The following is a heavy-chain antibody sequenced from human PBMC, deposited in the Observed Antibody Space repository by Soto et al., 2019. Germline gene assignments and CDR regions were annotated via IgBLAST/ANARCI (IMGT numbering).Heavy chain of an antibody. V-gene: IGHV3-11*06. CDR2: ISSSSSYT. J-gene: IGHJ6*02. CDR1: GFTFSDYY. Sequence: QVQLVESGGGLVKPGGSLRLSCAASGFTFSDYYMSWIRQAPGKGLEWVSYISSSSSYTNYADSVKGRFTISRDNAKNSLYLQMNSLRAEDTAVYYCVAGIAAGGTTYYYYGMDVWGQGTTVTVSS. D-gene: IGHD6-13*01. CDR3: VAGIAAGGTTYYYYGMDV.